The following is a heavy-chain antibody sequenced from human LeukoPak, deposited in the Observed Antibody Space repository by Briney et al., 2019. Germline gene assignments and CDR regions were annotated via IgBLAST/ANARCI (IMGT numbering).Heavy chain of an antibody. J-gene: IGHJ4*02. CDR2: ISGDGANT. CDR3: VKDPGYATYFFDY. Sequence: PGGSLRLSCAASGFKFGDYAMHWVRQAPGKGLEWVSLISGDGANTYYADSVKGRFTISRDSSKNSLYLQMKSLRTEDTAFYYCVKDPGYATYFFDYWGQGTLVTVSS. V-gene: IGHV3-43*02. D-gene: IGHD5-12*01. CDR1: GFKFGDYA.